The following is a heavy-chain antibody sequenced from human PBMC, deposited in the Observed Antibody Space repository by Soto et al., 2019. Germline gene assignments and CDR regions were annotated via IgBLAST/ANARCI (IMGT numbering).Heavy chain of an antibody. Sequence: PGGSLRLSCAASGFTFSGNTMNWVRQAPGKGLEWVSYISKSGTTKYYAESVKGRFTISRDNVKNSLFLQMNSLKDEDTAVYYCARDGASFDVWGQGTLVTVSS. J-gene: IGHJ5*02. CDR2: ISKSGTTK. CDR1: GFTFSGNT. D-gene: IGHD2-15*01. CDR3: ARDGASFDV. V-gene: IGHV3-48*02.